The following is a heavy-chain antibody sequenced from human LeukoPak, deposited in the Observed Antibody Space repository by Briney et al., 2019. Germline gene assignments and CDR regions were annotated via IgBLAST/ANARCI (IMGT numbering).Heavy chain of an antibody. J-gene: IGHJ6*03. CDR1: GFTFSSNW. CDR3: ARDPYSGNYGNYYYYMDV. Sequence: PGRSRRLSCAASGFTFSSNWRSWVRQAQGKGREWVANIKEDGSEKYYVDSLKGRFSISRDNANNSLYLQMNSLGPEDTAVYYCARDPYSGNYGNYYYYMDVWGKGTTVTISS. CDR2: IKEDGSEK. V-gene: IGHV3-7*01. D-gene: IGHD1-26*01.